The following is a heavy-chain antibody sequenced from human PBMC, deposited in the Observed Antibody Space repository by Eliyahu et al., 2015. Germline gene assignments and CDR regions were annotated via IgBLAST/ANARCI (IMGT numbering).Heavy chain of an antibody. CDR2: ISSSGSTI. D-gene: IGHD6-13*01. Sequence: EVQLVESGGGLVQPGGSLXLSCAASGFPFSSYEMNWVRQAPGKGLEWVSYISSSGSTIYYADSVKGRFTISRDNAKNSLYLQMNSLRAEDTAVYYCARDGYSSSWWEYWGQGTLVTVSS. CDR1: GFPFSSYE. V-gene: IGHV3-48*03. CDR3: ARDGYSSSWWEY. J-gene: IGHJ4*02.